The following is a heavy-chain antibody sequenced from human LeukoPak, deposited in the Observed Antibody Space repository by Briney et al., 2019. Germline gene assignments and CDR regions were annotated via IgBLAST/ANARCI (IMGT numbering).Heavy chain of an antibody. Sequence: GGSLRLSCAASGFTFSGFGMHWVRQAPGKGLEWVAYIHTDQTIQYYADSVKGRFTISRDNSKDTLYLQMNSLTAEDTAIYYCAKATGTLGNWGQGTLVTVSS. J-gene: IGHJ4*02. CDR3: AKATGTLGN. CDR1: GFTFSGFG. D-gene: IGHD1-1*01. V-gene: IGHV3-30*02. CDR2: IHTDQTIQ.